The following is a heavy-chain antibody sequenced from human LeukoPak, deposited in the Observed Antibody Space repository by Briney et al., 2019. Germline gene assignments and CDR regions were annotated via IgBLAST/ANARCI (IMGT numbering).Heavy chain of an antibody. CDR2: ISWNSGSI. D-gene: IGHD3-22*01. Sequence: GGSLRLSCAASGFTFDDYAMHWVRQAPGKGLEWVSGISWNSGSIGYADSVKGRFTISRDNAKNSLYLQMNSLGAEDTALYYCATDGLYYDSSGVYYYYGMDVWGQGTTVTVSS. CDR3: ATDGLYYDSSGVYYYYGMDV. CDR1: GFTFDDYA. V-gene: IGHV3-9*01. J-gene: IGHJ6*02.